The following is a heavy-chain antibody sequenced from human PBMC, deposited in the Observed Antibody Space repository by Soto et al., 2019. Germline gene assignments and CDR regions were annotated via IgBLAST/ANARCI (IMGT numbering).Heavy chain of an antibody. CDR2: ISGYNGNI. D-gene: IGHD2-21*01. J-gene: IGHJ2*01. V-gene: IGHV1-18*04. Sequence: QGQLVQSGAEVKKPGASVNVSCNASGYTSSIYGISWVRQAPGQGLEWMAWISGYNGNIKYAQKLERRVTVATDTTTTGGSMELRCLRSVDTAVYYCARDVIGETYPWFFDLWGRGPRVTVSS. CDR3: ARDVIGETYPWFFDL. CDR1: GYTSSIYG.